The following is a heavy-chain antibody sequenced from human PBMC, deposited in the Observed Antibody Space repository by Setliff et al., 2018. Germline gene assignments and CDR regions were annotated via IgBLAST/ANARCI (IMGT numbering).Heavy chain of an antibody. CDR2: IYHDGTT. CDR3: TVYNTGSSKDHY. V-gene: IGHV4-38-2*02. Sequence: SETLSLTCTVSGYSISSGYNWAWVRQPPGKGLEWIGSIYHDGTTNYNPSLKSRVTISVDTSKNQFSLKLSSVTAADTALYYCTVYNTGSSKDHYWGQGTPVTVSS. D-gene: IGHD2-8*02. CDR1: GYSISSGYN. J-gene: IGHJ4*02.